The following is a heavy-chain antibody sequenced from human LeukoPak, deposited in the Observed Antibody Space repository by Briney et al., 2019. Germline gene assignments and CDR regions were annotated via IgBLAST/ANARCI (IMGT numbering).Heavy chain of an antibody. Sequence: GRSLRLSCAASGFTFSSYGMRWVRQAPGKGLEWVAVISSEGSMKDYADSVKGRFTVSRDNSKNTLYLQLSSLRDEDTSLYYCARGNLYMVATIEDYWGQGTLVTVSS. CDR1: GFTFSSYG. D-gene: IGHD5-12*01. V-gene: IGHV3-30*19. CDR3: ARGNLYMVATIEDY. CDR2: ISSEGSMK. J-gene: IGHJ4*02.